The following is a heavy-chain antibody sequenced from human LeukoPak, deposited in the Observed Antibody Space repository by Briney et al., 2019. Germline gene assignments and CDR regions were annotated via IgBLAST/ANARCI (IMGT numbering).Heavy chain of an antibody. D-gene: IGHD2-15*01. CDR2: INPSGGST. CDR3: AREGYCSGGSCKRQQFDY. Sequence: ASVKVSRKASGYTFTSYYMHWVRQAPGQGLEWMGIINPSGGSTSYAQKFQGRVTMTRDTSTSIVYMELSSLRSEDTAVYYCAREGYCSGGSCKRQQFDYWGQGTLVTVSS. CDR1: GYTFTSYY. V-gene: IGHV1-46*01. J-gene: IGHJ4*02.